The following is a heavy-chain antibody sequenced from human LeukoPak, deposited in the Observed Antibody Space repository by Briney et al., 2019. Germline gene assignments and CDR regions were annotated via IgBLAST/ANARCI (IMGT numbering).Heavy chain of an antibody. D-gene: IGHD3-10*01. Sequence: GGSLRLSCAASGFTFSSYAMSWVRQAPGRGLEWVSAISGSGGSTYYADSVKGRFTISRDNSKNTLYLQMNSLRAEDTAVYYCAKDSLLLWFGELSYLDYWGQGTLVTVSS. CDR2: ISGSGGST. V-gene: IGHV3-23*01. J-gene: IGHJ4*02. CDR1: GFTFSSYA. CDR3: AKDSLLLWFGELSYLDY.